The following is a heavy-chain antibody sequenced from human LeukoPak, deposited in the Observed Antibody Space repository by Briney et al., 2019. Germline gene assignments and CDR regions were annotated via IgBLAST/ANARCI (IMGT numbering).Heavy chain of an antibody. V-gene: IGHV4-59*01. CDR1: GGSISSYY. Sequence: SETLSLTCTASGGSISSYYWSWIRQPPGKGLEWIAYIFYSESTNYNPSLKSRVTISVDTSKNQFSLKLSSVTAADTAVYYCARGVGNYYDSSGYPDAFDIWGQGTMVTVSS. J-gene: IGHJ3*02. CDR2: IFYSEST. CDR3: ARGVGNYYDSSGYPDAFDI. D-gene: IGHD3-22*01.